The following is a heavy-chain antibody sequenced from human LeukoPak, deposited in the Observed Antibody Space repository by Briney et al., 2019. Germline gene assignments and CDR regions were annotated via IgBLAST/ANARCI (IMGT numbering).Heavy chain of an antibody. Sequence: PGGSLRLSCAASGFTFANYAMTWVRQAPGKGLEWVSVTSGSGTNAYYADSVKGRITISRDNRKNILYLDMNTLRAEDTAVYYCAKDPLSSSGSYSGWFDPWGQGTLVIVSS. CDR3: AKDPLSSSGSYSGWFDP. CDR2: TSGSGTNA. V-gene: IGHV3-23*01. CDR1: GFTFANYA. D-gene: IGHD1-26*01. J-gene: IGHJ5*02.